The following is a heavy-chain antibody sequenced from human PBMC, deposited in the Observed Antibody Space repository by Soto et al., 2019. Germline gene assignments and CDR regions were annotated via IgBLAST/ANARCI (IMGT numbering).Heavy chain of an antibody. CDR2: MNPNSGNT. J-gene: IGHJ6*03. CDR3: ARVAAGRFYYYYYMDV. CDR1: GYTFTSYD. D-gene: IGHD6-13*01. V-gene: IGHV1-8*01. Sequence: ASVKVSCKASGYTFTSYDINWVRQATGQGLEWMGWMNPNSGNTGYAQKFQGRVTMTRNTSISTAYMELSSLRSEDTAVYYCARVAAGRFYYYYYMDVWGKGTTVTVSS.